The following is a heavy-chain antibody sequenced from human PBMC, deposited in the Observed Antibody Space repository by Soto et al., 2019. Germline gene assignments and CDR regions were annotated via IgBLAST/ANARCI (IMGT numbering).Heavy chain of an antibody. Sequence: ASVKVSCKASGYTFTSYGISWVRQATGQGLEWMGWISAYNGNTNYAQKLQGRVTMTTDTSTSTAYMELRSLRSDDTAVYYCARVHSDDKAFDYWGQGTLVTVSS. D-gene: IGHD1-26*01. J-gene: IGHJ4*02. CDR1: GYTFTSYG. CDR3: ARVHSDDKAFDY. CDR2: ISAYNGNT. V-gene: IGHV1-18*01.